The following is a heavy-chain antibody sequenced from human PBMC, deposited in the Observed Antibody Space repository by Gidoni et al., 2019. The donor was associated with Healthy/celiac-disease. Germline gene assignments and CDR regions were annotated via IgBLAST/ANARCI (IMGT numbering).Heavy chain of an antibody. D-gene: IGHD2-2*01. CDR3: AGEPPHSSNFDY. V-gene: IGHV1-69*06. J-gene: IGHJ4*02. CDR1: VGPFSSYA. CDR2: IIPIFGTA. Sequence: QVQLVQSGAEVKKPGSSVNVSCKASVGPFSSYAISWVRQVPVQGLEWTGGIIPIFGTANYSQRFQGRVTITADKSTSTAYIELSSLRSEDTVVYYCAGEPPHSSNFDYWGQGTLVTVSS.